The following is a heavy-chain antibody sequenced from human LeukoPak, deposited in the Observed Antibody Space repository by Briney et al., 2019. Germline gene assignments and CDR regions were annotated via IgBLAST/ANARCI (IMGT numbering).Heavy chain of an antibody. CDR2: INPNSGGT. J-gene: IGHJ6*03. V-gene: IGHV1-2*02. CDR3: ARGHCSSTSCSTNNYYYMDV. Sequence: ASVKVSCKASGYTFTGYYMHWVRQAPGQGLEWMGWINPNSGGTNYAQKFQGRVTITRNTSISTAYMELSSLRSEDTAVCYCARGHCSSTSCSTNNYYYMDVWGKGTTVTVSS. CDR1: GYTFTGYY. D-gene: IGHD2-2*01.